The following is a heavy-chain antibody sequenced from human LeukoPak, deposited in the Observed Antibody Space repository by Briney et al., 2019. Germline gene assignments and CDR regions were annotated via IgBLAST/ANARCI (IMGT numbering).Heavy chain of an antibody. D-gene: IGHD6-6*01. Sequence: GASVKVSCTVSGHTLTELSMHWVRQAPGKGLEWMGGFDPEDGETIYAQKFQGRVTMTEDTSTDTAYMELSSLRSEDTAVYYCATALLHSSLFDYWGQGTLVTVSS. CDR3: ATALLHSSLFDY. CDR2: FDPEDGET. V-gene: IGHV1-24*01. J-gene: IGHJ4*02. CDR1: GHTLTELS.